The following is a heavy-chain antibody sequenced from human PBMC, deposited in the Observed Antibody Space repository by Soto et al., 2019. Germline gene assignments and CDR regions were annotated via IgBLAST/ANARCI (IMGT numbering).Heavy chain of an antibody. CDR1: GYTFTSYA. Sequence: QVQLVQSGAEVKKPGASVKVSCKASGYTFTSYAMHWVRQAPGQRLEWMGWINAGNGNTKYSQKFQGRVTISRATSALTAYMALSSLRSEDTGVYCCARDSAQQLCLWPWYFDLWGRGTLVTVSS. J-gene: IGHJ2*01. CDR2: INAGNGNT. V-gene: IGHV1-3*01. D-gene: IGHD6-13*01. CDR3: ARDSAQQLCLWPWYFDL.